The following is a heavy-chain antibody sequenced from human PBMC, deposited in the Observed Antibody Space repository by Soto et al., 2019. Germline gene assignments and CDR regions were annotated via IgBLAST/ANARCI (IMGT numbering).Heavy chain of an antibody. D-gene: IGHD3-22*01. CDR3: AKDGYDSSNYYSYYFAS. J-gene: IGHJ4*02. CDR1: GFTFSTYG. CDR2: ILYDGSNK. V-gene: IGHV3-30*18. Sequence: GGSLRLSCAASGFTFSTYGMHWVRQAPGKGLEWVARILYDGSNKYYADSVKGRFTISRDNSKNTLYLQMNSLRAEDTAVYYCAKDGYDSSNYYSYYFASWGQGTLVTVSS.